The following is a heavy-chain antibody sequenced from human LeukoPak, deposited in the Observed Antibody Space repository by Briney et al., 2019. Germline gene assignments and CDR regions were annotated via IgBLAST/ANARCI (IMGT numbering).Heavy chain of an antibody. Sequence: GGSLRLSCAASGFTFDDYGMSWVRQGPGKGLEWVSGINWNGGRTGYADSVKGRFAISRDNSKSTLHLQMNGLRAEDTAVYYCARDPLDISRWTNAFDIWGQGTTVIVS. V-gene: IGHV3-20*04. D-gene: IGHD5-12*01. J-gene: IGHJ3*02. CDR1: GFTFDDYG. CDR2: INWNGGRT. CDR3: ARDPLDISRWTNAFDI.